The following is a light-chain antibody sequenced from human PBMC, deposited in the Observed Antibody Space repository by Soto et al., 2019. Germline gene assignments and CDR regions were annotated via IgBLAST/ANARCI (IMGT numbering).Light chain of an antibody. CDR3: QSYDSSLSAL. CDR2: GNS. V-gene: IGLV1-40*01. Sequence: SALPQPPSVSGAPGQRVTISCTGSSSNIGAGYDVHWYQQLPGTAPKLLIYGNSNRPSGVPDRFSGSKSGTSASLAITGLRAEDEADYYCQSYDSSLSALFGGGTQLTVL. CDR1: SSNIGAGYD. J-gene: IGLJ2*01.